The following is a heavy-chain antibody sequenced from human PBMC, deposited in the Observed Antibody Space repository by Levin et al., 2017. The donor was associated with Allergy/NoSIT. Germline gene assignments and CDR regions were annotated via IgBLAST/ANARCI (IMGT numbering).Heavy chain of an antibody. V-gene: IGHV3-30*18. CDR2: IVFDGNDQ. CDR1: GFQFSLYG. Sequence: PGGSLRLSCAASGFQFSLYGMHWVRQAPGKGLEWVALIVFDGNDQYYADSVKGRFTISRDNSKNTLSLQMSSLRENDTAIYYCAKRGYCSGNTCQSHDAIDGWGQGTLVMVSS. J-gene: IGHJ3*01. CDR3: AKRGYCSGNTCQSHDAIDG. D-gene: IGHD2-15*01.